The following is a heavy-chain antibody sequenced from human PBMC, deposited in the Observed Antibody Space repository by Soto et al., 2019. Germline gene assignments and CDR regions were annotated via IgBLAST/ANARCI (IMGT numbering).Heavy chain of an antibody. CDR1: GYTFTGYY. D-gene: IGHD1-7*01. Sequence: QVQLVQSGAEVKDSGASVKVSCEASGYTFTGYYIHWVRQAPGQGLEWVGEISPKSGGTRYAQKFQGRVTMTKDTSINTVYMELSNLSPDDTAVYYCGRGRSGELVVFYWGQGTLVTVHS. V-gene: IGHV1-2*02. CDR3: GRGRSGELVVFY. CDR2: ISPKSGGT. J-gene: IGHJ4*02.